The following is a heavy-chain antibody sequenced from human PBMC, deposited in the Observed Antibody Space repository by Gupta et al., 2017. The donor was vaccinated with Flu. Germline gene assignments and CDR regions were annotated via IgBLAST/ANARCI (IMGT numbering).Heavy chain of an antibody. CDR2: ISGSGGST. CDR3: AKDLGEYCSSTSCPGNAFDI. Sequence: EVQLLESGGGLVQPGGSLRLSCAASGFTFSSYAMSWVRQAPGKGLEWVSAISGSGGSTYYADSVKGRFTISRDNSKNTLYLQMNSLRAEDTAVYYCAKDLGEYCSSTSCPGNAFDIWGQGTMVTVSS. J-gene: IGHJ3*02. V-gene: IGHV3-23*01. CDR1: GFTFSSYA. D-gene: IGHD2-2*01.